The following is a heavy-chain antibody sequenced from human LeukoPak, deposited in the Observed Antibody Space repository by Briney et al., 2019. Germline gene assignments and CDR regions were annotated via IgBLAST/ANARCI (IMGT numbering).Heavy chain of an antibody. CDR2: INPSGGST. J-gene: IGHJ6*03. Sequence: ASVKVSCKASGYTFIAYYMHWVRQAPGQGLEWMGLINPSGGSTNYAQKFQGRVTMTRDTSTSTVYMELSSLRSEDTAVYYCARGPSITMVRGGQWYYYMDVWGKGTTVTISS. D-gene: IGHD3-10*01. CDR3: ARGPSITMVRGGQWYYYMDV. CDR1: GYTFIAYY. V-gene: IGHV1-46*01.